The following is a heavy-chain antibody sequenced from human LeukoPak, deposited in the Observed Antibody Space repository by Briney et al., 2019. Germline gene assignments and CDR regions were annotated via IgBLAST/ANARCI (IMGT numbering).Heavy chain of an antibody. D-gene: IGHD2-8*02. CDR1: GYTFNTYG. J-gene: IGHJ4*02. CDR3: ARDLGGVKADY. CDR2: ISGYNGKT. V-gene: IGHV1-18*01. Sequence: ASVKVSCKASGYTFNTYGITWVRQAPGQGLEWMGWISGYNGKTKYAQKLQDRVTMTTDTSTTTAYMELRSLRSDDTAVYYCARDLGGVKADYWGQGTLVTVSS.